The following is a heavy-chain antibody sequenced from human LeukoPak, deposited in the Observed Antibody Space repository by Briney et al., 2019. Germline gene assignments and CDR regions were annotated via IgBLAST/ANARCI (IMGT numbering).Heavy chain of an antibody. Sequence: SETLSLTCTVSGGSISSYYWSWIRQPAGKGLEWIGRIYTSGSTNYKPSLKSRVTMSVDTSKNQFSLKLSSVTAADTAVYYCAGWYSGPDEKDRGDYWRQGTLVTVSS. V-gene: IGHV4-4*07. D-gene: IGHD6-19*01. J-gene: IGHJ4*02. CDR3: AGWYSGPDEKDRGDY. CDR2: IYTSGST. CDR1: GGSISSYY.